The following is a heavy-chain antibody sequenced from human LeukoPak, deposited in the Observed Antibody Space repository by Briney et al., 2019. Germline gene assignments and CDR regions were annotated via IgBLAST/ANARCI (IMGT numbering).Heavy chain of an antibody. Sequence: GGSLRLSCAASGFTFSRYSMNWVRQAPGKGLEGVSSISSSSSYIYYADSVKGRFTISRDNAKNLLYLQMNSLRAEDTAVYYCALQGAATVTQSYYYYYGMDVWGQGTTVTVFS. CDR1: GFTFSRYS. V-gene: IGHV3-21*06. CDR3: ALQGAATVTQSYYYYYGMDV. CDR2: ISSSSSYI. D-gene: IGHD4-17*01. J-gene: IGHJ6*02.